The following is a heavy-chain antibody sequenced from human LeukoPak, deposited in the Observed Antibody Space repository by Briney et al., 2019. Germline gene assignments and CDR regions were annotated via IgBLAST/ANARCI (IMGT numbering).Heavy chain of an antibody. CDR1: GFTFSSYW. V-gene: IGHV3-7*03. Sequence: PGGSLRLSCAASGFTFSSYWMSWVRQAPGKGLEWVANIKQDGSEKYYVDSVKGRFTISRDNSKNTLYLQMNSLRAEDTAVYYCATTGYSSRNYWGQGTLVTVSS. CDR2: IKQDGSEK. J-gene: IGHJ4*02. D-gene: IGHD6-13*01. CDR3: ATTGYSSRNY.